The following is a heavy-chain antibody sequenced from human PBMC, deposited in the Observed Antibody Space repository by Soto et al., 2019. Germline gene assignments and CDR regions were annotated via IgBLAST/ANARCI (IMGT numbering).Heavy chain of an antibody. J-gene: IGHJ5*02. V-gene: IGHV3-33*01. CDR1: GFTFRNYG. CDR2: IWYDGSNK. CDR3: ARDVRSRRYDL. Sequence: QVQLVESGGGVVQPGRSLRLSCAASGFTFRNYGMHWVRQDPGKGLEWLAVIWYDGSNKYYADSVKGRFTISRDNSKNTLYLAMNSLRDEDTAVYYCARDVRSRRYDLWGQGTLVIVSS. D-gene: IGHD3-10*02.